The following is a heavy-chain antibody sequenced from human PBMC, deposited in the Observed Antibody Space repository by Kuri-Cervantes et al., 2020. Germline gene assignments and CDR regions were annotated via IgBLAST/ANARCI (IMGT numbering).Heavy chain of an antibody. CDR3: AKDDRPDYYDSSGYPLADGFDV. CDR1: GFTFSNFA. V-gene: IGHV3-23*01. J-gene: IGHJ3*01. CDR2: ISGSGGST. Sequence: GGSLRLSCAASGFTFSNFAMNWVRQAPGKGPEWISGISGSGGSTSYADSVKGRFTVSRDNVENTLYLQMSSLRVDDTAIYYCAKDDRPDYYDSSGYPLADGFDVWGQGTVVTVSS. D-gene: IGHD3-22*01.